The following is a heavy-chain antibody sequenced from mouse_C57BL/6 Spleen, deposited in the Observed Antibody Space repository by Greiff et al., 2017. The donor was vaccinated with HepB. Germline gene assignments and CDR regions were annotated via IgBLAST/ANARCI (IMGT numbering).Heavy chain of an antibody. CDR3: TTWGLRLRSAMDY. CDR1: GFHIKDDY. Sequence: VQLQQSGAELVRPGASVKLSCTASGFHIKDDYMHWVKQRPEQGLEWIGWIDPENGDTEYASKFQGKATITADTSSNTAYLQLSSLTSEDAAVYYCTTWGLRLRSAMDYWGKGTSVTVSS. V-gene: IGHV14-4*01. CDR2: IDPENGDT. D-gene: IGHD2-2*01. J-gene: IGHJ4*01.